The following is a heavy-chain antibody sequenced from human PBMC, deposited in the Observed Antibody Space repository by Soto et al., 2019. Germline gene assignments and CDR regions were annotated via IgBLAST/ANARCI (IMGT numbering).Heavy chain of an antibody. CDR3: ARDYGDYAFDAFDI. D-gene: IGHD4-17*01. Sequence: QVQLQESGPGLVKPSETLSLTCTVSGGSISSYYWSWIRQPPGKGLEWIGYIYYSGSTNYNPSLTSRVTISVDTSKNQFSLKLSSVTAADTAVYYCARDYGDYAFDAFDIWGQGTMVTVSS. V-gene: IGHV4-59*01. CDR1: GGSISSYY. CDR2: IYYSGST. J-gene: IGHJ3*02.